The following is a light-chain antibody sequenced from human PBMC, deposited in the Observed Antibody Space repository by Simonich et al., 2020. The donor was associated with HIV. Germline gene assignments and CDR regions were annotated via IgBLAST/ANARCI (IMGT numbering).Light chain of an antibody. CDR1: QSVSSN. CDR3: QQYNNWPT. J-gene: IGKJ4*01. CDR2: GTS. V-gene: IGKV3-15*01. Sequence: EIVMTQSPATLSVSPGERATLSCRASQSVSSNLAWYQQKLGQAPRLLIYGTSTRATGIPARFSGSGSGTEFTLTITSMQSEDFALYYYQQYNNWPTFGGGTKVEIK.